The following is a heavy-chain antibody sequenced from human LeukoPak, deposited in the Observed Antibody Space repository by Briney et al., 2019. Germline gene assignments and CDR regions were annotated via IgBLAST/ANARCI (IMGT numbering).Heavy chain of an antibody. V-gene: IGHV1-46*01. CDR2: INPSGGST. CDR3: ARDRGGTYCSGGTCYHYYHYMDV. D-gene: IGHD2-15*01. Sequence: GASVKVSCKASGYTFTNHYIHWVRQAPGQGLEWMGIINPSGGSTSYAQKFQGRVTMTRDMSTSTVYMELSSLRSEDTAVYYCARDRGGTYCSGGTCYHYYHYMDVWGKGTTVTVSS. J-gene: IGHJ6*03. CDR1: GYTFTNHY.